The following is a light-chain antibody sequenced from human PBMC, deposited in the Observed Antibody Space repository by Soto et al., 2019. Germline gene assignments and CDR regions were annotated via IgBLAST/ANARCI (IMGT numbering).Light chain of an antibody. J-gene: IGKJ2*01. V-gene: IGKV1-39*01. CDR3: QQGYSIPT. CDR1: QSIDIY. Sequence: DIQLTQSPSSLSASVGDRVTITCRTSQSIDIYLNWYQQRPGQVPKLLIYADSNLQRGVPSRFSGSGSGTEFTLTISSLQPEDFATYYCQQGYSIPTFGQGTKVGIK. CDR2: ADS.